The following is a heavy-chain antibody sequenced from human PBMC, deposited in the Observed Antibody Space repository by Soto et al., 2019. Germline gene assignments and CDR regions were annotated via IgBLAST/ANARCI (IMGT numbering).Heavy chain of an antibody. J-gene: IGHJ4*02. CDR3: AGLYGSGSYVDY. V-gene: IGHV3-23*01. Sequence: SWVRQAPGKGLEWVSAISGSGGSTYYADSVKGRFTISRDNSKNTLYLQMNSLRAEDTAVYYCAGLYGSGSYVDYWGQGTLVTVSS. CDR2: ISGSGGST. D-gene: IGHD3-10*01.